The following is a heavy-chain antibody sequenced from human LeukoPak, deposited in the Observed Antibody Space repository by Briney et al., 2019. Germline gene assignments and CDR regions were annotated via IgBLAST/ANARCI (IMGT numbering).Heavy chain of an antibody. CDR1: GFTFSSYA. CDR2: ISYDGSNK. D-gene: IGHD3-3*01. V-gene: IGHV3-30-3*01. Sequence: PGGSLRLSCAASGFTFSSYAMHWVRQAPGKGLEWVAVISYDGSNKYYADSVKGRFTISRGNSKNTLYLQMNSLRAEDTAVYYCAPTRPTYDFWSGYDYWGQGTLVTVSS. J-gene: IGHJ4*02. CDR3: APTRPTYDFWSGYDY.